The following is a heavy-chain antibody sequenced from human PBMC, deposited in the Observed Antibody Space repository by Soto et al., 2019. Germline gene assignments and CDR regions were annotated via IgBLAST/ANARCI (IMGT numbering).Heavy chain of an antibody. D-gene: IGHD2-21*02. CDR3: ARDRAGGNCCGDCYYYYGMDV. J-gene: IGHJ6*02. Sequence: QVQLVQSGAEVKKPGSSVKVSCKASGGTFSSYAISWVRQAPGQGLEWMGGIIPIFGTANYAQKFQGRVTITADESTSTAYMEMRSLRSEDTAVYYCARDRAGGNCCGDCYYYYGMDVWGQGTTVTVSS. V-gene: IGHV1-69*01. CDR2: IIPIFGTA. CDR1: GGTFSSYA.